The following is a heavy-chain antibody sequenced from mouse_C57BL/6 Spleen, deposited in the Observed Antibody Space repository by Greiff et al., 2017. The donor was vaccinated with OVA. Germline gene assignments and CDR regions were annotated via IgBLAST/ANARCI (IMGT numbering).Heavy chain of an antibody. J-gene: IGHJ4*01. CDR3: ARKGSHDYGSSYEAMDY. V-gene: IGHV1-81*01. CDR2: IYPRSGNT. CDR1: GYTFTSYG. Sequence: VQVVESGAELARPGASVKLSCKASGYTFTSYGISWVKQRTGQGLEWIGEIYPRSGNTYYNEKFKGKATLTADKSSSTAYMELRSLTSEDSAVYFCARKGSHDYGSSYEAMDYWGQGTSVTVSS. D-gene: IGHD1-1*01.